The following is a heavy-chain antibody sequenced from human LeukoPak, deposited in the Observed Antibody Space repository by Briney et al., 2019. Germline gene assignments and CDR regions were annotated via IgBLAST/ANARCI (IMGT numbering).Heavy chain of an antibody. Sequence: PGGSLRLSCEASGVTFSSYQMNWVRQAPGKGLEWVAYISSSGTTKQYADSLMGRFTISRDNAKQSLYLQMKSLRAEDTAVYYCAELGITMIGGVWGKGTTVTISS. CDR1: GVTFSSYQ. J-gene: IGHJ6*04. V-gene: IGHV3-48*03. CDR3: AELGITMIGGV. CDR2: ISSSGTTK. D-gene: IGHD3-10*02.